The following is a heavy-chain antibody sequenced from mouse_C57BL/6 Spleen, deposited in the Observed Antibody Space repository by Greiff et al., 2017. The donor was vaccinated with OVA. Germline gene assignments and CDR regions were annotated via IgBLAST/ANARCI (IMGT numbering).Heavy chain of an antibody. Sequence: QVQLKESGPELVKPGASVKLSCKASGYTFTSYDINWVKQRPGQGLEWIGWIYPRDGSTKYNEKFKGKATLTVDTSSSTAYMELHSLTSEDSAVYFCARMDYYGSSRYFDVWGTGTTVTVSS. V-gene: IGHV1-85*01. CDR2: IYPRDGST. CDR3: ARMDYYGSSRYFDV. CDR1: GYTFTSYD. D-gene: IGHD1-1*01. J-gene: IGHJ1*03.